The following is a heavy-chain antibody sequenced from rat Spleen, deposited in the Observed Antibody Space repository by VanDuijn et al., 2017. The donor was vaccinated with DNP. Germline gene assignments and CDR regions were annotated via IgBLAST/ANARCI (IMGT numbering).Heavy chain of an antibody. J-gene: IGHJ2*01. CDR1: GFTFSDYY. CDR3: ARHVLPLRVWDY. Sequence: EVQLVESGGGLAQPGRSLKLSCAASGFTFSDYYMAWVRRTAAKGLEWVAYISYDGVSTYNGGSVKGRFTNSRDIAKSTLYLEMNSLRSEDMATYYCARHVLPLRVWDYWGQGVMVTVSS. V-gene: IGHV5-22*01. CDR2: ISYDGVST. D-gene: IGHD1-4*01.